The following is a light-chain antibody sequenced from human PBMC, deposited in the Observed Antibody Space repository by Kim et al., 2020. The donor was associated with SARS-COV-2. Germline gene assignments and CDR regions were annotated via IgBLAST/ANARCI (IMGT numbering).Light chain of an antibody. CDR2: AAS. J-gene: IGKJ3*01. CDR1: QGISSY. Sequence: ASTGDRVTITWRASQGISSYLAWYQHKPGKAPKLLIYAASTLQSGVPSRFSGSGSGTDFTLTISSLQSEDFATYYCQQYYSYPFTFGPGTKVDIK. CDR3: QQYYSYPFT. V-gene: IGKV1-8*01.